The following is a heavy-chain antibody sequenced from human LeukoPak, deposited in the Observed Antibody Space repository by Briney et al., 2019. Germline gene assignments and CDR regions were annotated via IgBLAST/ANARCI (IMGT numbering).Heavy chain of an antibody. CDR1: GFTFSSYW. Sequence: GGSLRLSCAASGFTFSSYWMHWVCQAPGKGLVWVSRINNDGSSTIYADSVKGRFTISRDNAKSTLYLQMNSLRAEDTAVYYCARGGGGNRPDYWGQGTLVTVSS. CDR3: ARGGGGNRPDY. CDR2: INNDGSST. D-gene: IGHD1-14*01. V-gene: IGHV3-74*01. J-gene: IGHJ4*02.